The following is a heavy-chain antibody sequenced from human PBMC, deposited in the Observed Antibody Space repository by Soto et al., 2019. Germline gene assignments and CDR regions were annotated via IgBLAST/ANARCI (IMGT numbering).Heavy chain of an antibody. CDR3: VKGMVGHARFDF. D-gene: IGHD3-10*01. V-gene: IGHV3-23*01. CDR1: GFTFSDSA. J-gene: IGHJ4*02. CDR2: ISGSGGST. Sequence: EVHLLESGGGLLRPGGSLRLSCAASGFTFSDSAMSWVRQAPGMGLEWVSTISGSGGSTFYADSVKGRFIISRDNSENALYLQMNSLRAEDTAVFYCVKGMVGHARFDFWGQGTLVAVSS.